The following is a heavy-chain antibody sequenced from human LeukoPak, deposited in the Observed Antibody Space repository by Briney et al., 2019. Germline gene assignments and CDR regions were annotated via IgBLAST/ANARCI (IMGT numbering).Heavy chain of an antibody. CDR3: AKTLNDFWSGYHFDY. V-gene: IGHV3-23*01. J-gene: IGHJ4*02. D-gene: IGHD3-3*01. CDR1: GFTFSSYA. CDR2: ISGSGGST. Sequence: PGGSLRLSCAASGFTFSSYAMSWVRQAPGKGLEWVSAISGSGGSTYYADSVKGRFTISRDNSKNTLYLQMNSLRAEDTAVYYCAKTLNDFWSGYHFDYWGQGTLVTVSS.